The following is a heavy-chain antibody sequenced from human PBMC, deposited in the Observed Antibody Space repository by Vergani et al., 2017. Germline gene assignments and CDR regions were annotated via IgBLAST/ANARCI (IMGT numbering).Heavy chain of an antibody. CDR2: IIPIFGTA. D-gene: IGHD2-15*01. CDR3: AIYSWGLWGYYYYMDV. V-gene: IGHV1-69*12. CDR1: GGTFSSYA. Sequence: QVQLVQSGAEVKKPGSSVKVSCKASGGTFSSYAISWVRQAPGQGLEWMGGIIPIFGTANYAQKFQGRVTLTAVESTSTAYMELSRLRSEDTAVYYCAIYSWGLWGYYYYMDVWGKGTTVTVSS. J-gene: IGHJ6*03.